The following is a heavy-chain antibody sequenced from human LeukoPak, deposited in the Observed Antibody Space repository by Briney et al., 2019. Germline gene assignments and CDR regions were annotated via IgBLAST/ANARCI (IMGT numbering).Heavy chain of an antibody. V-gene: IGHV3-53*01. CDR3: AALARDY. Sequence: GGSLRLSCAASGFIVSSNYVTWVRQAPGKGLEWVSVIHNDGSTYYAESVKGRFTISRDNSKNTLYLQMNSLRVEDTAVYYCAALARDYWGQGILVTVSS. J-gene: IGHJ4*02. CDR2: IHNDGST. CDR1: GFIVSSNY. D-gene: IGHD3-3*02.